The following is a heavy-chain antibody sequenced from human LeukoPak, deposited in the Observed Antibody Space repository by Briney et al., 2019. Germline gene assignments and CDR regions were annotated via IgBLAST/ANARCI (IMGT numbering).Heavy chain of an antibody. Sequence: GASVKVSCKASGYTFTGHGINWVRQAPGQGLEWMGWIDTNTGNPSYVQGFTGRFVFSLDTSVSTAYTQIISLKAEDTAVYYCARGARDGALDYWGQGTLVTVSS. CDR2: IDTNTGNP. D-gene: IGHD3-10*01. CDR3: ARGARDGALDY. V-gene: IGHV7-4-1*02. CDR1: GYTFTGHG. J-gene: IGHJ4*02.